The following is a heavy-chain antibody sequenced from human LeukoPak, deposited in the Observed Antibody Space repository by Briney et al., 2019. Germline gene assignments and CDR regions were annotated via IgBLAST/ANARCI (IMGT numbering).Heavy chain of an antibody. D-gene: IGHD6-13*01. J-gene: IGHJ4*02. CDR1: EFTFSTYG. CDR2: ISNDGSYK. Sequence: GRSLRLSCAASEFTFSTYGMHWVRQAPGKGLEWVAVISNDGSYKFYADSVKGRFTISRDNSKSTLYLQMNSLRAEDTAVYYCAKDRYSGLNTIDYWGQGTLVTVSS. V-gene: IGHV3-30*18. CDR3: AKDRYSGLNTIDY.